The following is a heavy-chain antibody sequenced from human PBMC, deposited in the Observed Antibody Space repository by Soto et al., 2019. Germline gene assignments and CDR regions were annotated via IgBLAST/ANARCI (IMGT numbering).Heavy chain of an antibody. CDR3: ARKGPPRDAFDM. J-gene: IGHJ3*02. V-gene: IGHV3-23*01. CDR1: GFTFSSCA. CDR2: VLGGGGST. Sequence: EVQLLESGGGLVQPGGSLRLSCAASGFTFSSCAMSWVRQTPGKGLEWVSGVLGGGGSTFYADSVKGRFTISRDNSKNTLYVQMNSLRAEDTAIYYCARKGPPRDAFDMWGQGTMVTVSS.